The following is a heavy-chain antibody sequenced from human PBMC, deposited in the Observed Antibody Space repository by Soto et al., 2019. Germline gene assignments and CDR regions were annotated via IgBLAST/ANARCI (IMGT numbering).Heavy chain of an antibody. CDR1: AGSLNTNYF. V-gene: IGHV4-39*01. CDR2: IYYGGNT. CDR3: ATPICSTGWSRDY. D-gene: IGHD2-2*01. J-gene: IGHJ4*02. Sequence: WEPLCLTCAVSAGSLNTNYFWGWIRHPPGRGLEWIGSIYYGGNTYYNPSLKSRVTISADSSKNQFSLNLNSVTAADTALYYCATPICSTGWSRDYGGQGALVTVSS.